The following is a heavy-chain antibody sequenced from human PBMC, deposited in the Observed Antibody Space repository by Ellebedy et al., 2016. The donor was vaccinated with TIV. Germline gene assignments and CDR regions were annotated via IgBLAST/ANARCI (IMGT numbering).Heavy chain of an antibody. Sequence: GGSLRLXXPASGFTFDDYAMHWVRPAPGKSLEWVSGISWNSGSIGYADSVKGRFTISRDNAKNSLYLQMNSRRSEDTAVYYCARDTEMVRGAGGYYYYMDVWGKGTTVTVSS. CDR2: ISWNSGSI. D-gene: IGHD3-10*01. V-gene: IGHV3-9*01. J-gene: IGHJ6*03. CDR3: ARDTEMVRGAGGYYYYMDV. CDR1: GFTFDDYA.